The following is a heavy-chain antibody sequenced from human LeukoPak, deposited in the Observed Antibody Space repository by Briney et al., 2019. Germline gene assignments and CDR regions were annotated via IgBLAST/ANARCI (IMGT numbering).Heavy chain of an antibody. V-gene: IGHV3-9*01. CDR3: ARARDFDY. CDR1: GFTFDDYA. Sequence: GGSLRLSCAASGFTFDDYAMHWVRQAPGKGLEWVSGISWNSGSIGYADSVKGRFTISRDNSKNTLYLQMNNLRVEDTAVYYCARARDFDYWGQGTLVTVS. J-gene: IGHJ4*02. CDR2: ISWNSGSI.